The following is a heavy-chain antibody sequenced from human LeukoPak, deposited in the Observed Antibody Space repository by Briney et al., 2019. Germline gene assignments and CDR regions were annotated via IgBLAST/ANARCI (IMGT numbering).Heavy chain of an antibody. CDR1: GYTFTGYY. J-gene: IGHJ5*02. CDR3: ARVVKAAWAAHNNWFDP. CDR2: INPNSGGT. Sequence: APVKVSCKASGYTFTGYYMHWVRQAPGQGLEWMGWINPNSGGTNYAQKFQGRVTMTRDTSISTAYMELSRLRSDDTAVYYCARVVKAAWAAHNNWFDPWGQGTLVTVSS. D-gene: IGHD3-22*01. V-gene: IGHV1-2*02.